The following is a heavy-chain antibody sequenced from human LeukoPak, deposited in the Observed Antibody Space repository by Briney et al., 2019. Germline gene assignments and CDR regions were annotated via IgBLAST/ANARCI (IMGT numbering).Heavy chain of an antibody. D-gene: IGHD6-19*01. CDR2: ISVYNDNT. V-gene: IGHV1-18*01. J-gene: IGHJ4*02. CDR3: ARDEGIAMAGTCGY. Sequence: ASVKVSCKASGYTFTNYGISWVRQAPGQGLEWMGWISVYNDNTEYAQKLQGRVTMTTDTSTSTAYMELRSLGSDDTAVYYCARDEGIAMAGTCGYWGQGTLVTVSS. CDR1: GYTFTNYG.